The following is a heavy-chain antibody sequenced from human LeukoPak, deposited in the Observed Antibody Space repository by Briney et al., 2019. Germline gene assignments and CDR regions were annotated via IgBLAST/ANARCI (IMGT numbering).Heavy chain of an antibody. D-gene: IGHD3-22*01. CDR3: AKSSYYDGSGYYREYYFDQ. J-gene: IGHJ4*02. Sequence: GGSLRLSCAASGFTFSTYGMTWVRQAPGKGLEWVSSISASGGSTYYADSVKGRVTVSRDMNSLRAEDTAVYYCAKSSYYDGSGYYREYYFDQWGQGTLVTVSS. CDR1: GFTFSTYG. CDR2: ISASGGST. V-gene: IGHV3-23*01.